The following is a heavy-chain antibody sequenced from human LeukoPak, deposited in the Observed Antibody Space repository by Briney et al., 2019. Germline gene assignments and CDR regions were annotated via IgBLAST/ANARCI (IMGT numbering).Heavy chain of an antibody. CDR2: ISSSSSYI. CDR3: ARDQYYGSFDY. D-gene: IGHD4-17*01. V-gene: IGHV3-21*01. Sequence: GGSLRLSCAASGFTFSTYSLNWVRQAPGKGLEWDSSISSSSSYIYYADSVKGRFTISRDNARDSLYLRMNSLRAEDTAVYYCARDQYYGSFDYWGQGTLVTVSS. CDR1: GFTFSTYS. J-gene: IGHJ4*02.